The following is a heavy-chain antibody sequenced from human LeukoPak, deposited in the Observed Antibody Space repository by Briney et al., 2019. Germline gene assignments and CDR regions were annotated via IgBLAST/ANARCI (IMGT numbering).Heavy chain of an antibody. CDR3: ASCITMVRGVIFGFDP. J-gene: IGHJ5*02. CDR2: IYYSGST. D-gene: IGHD3-10*01. Sequence: SETLSLTCTVSGGSISSGDYYWSWIRQPPGKGLEWIGYIYYSGSTYYNPSLKSRVTISVDTSKNQFSLKLSSVTAADTAVYYCASCITMVRGVIFGFDPWGQGTLVTVSS. V-gene: IGHV4-30-4*01. CDR1: GGSISSGDYY.